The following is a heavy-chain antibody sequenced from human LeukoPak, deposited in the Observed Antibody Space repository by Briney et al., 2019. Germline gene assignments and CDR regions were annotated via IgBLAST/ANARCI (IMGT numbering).Heavy chain of an antibody. D-gene: IGHD3-9*01. CDR2: ISSSGSAR. CDR1: GFTFSDYY. Sequence: PGGPLGLSCAASGFTFSDYYMSWIRQAPGKGLEWVSCISSSGSARYYADSVKGRFTISRDNAKNSLYLQMNSLRAEDTAVYYCAIPDRRYGDAFDIWGQGTMVTVSS. CDR3: AIPDRRYGDAFDI. V-gene: IGHV3-11*04. J-gene: IGHJ3*02.